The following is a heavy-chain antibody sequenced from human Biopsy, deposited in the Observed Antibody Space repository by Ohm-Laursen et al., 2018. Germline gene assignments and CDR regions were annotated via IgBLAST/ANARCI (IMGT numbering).Heavy chain of an antibody. CDR3: ARSPGRDRMDV. V-gene: IGHV3-48*04. Sequence: SLRLSCSASEFTFSGYSMNWVRQAPGRGLEGVSYINVYSNKKYYADSVKGRFIVSRDNDKNSLYLQMNSLRAEDTAVYHCARSPGRDRMDVWGQGTTVIVSS. CDR1: EFTFSGYS. CDR2: INVYSNKK. J-gene: IGHJ6*02. D-gene: IGHD1-14*01.